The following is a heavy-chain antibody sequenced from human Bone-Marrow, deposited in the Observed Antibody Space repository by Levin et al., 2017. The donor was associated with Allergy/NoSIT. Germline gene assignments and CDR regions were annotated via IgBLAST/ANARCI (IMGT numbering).Heavy chain of an antibody. V-gene: IGHV3-48*03. CDR2: ISSSGSTI. Sequence: GGSLRLSCAASGFTFSSYEMNWVRQAPGKGLEWVSYISSSGSTIYYADSVKGRFTISRDNAKNSLYLQMNSLRAEDTAVYYCARDRGPYGDYYYYYGMDVWGQGTAVTVSS. CDR3: ARDRGPYGDYYYYYGMDV. D-gene: IGHD4-17*01. CDR1: GFTFSSYE. J-gene: IGHJ6*02.